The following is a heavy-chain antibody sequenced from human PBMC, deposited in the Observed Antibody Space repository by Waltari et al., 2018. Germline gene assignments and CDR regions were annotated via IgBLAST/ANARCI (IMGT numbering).Heavy chain of an antibody. Sequence: EVQLVESGGGLVKPGGSLRLSCAASGFTFSRYSMHWVRKAPGKGLEWVSSISSSSSYIYYADSVKGRFTISRDNAKNSLYLQMNSLRAEDTAVYYCARDLPGEWLVREFDYWGQGTLVTVSS. V-gene: IGHV3-21*01. CDR1: GFTFSRYS. CDR2: ISSSSSYI. J-gene: IGHJ4*02. CDR3: ARDLPGEWLVREFDY. D-gene: IGHD6-19*01.